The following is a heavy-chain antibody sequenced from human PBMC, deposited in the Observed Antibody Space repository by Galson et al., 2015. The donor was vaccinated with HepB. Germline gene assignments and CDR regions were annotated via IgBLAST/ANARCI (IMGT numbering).Heavy chain of an antibody. V-gene: IGHV5-51*03. CDR2: IFPADSDT. Sequence: QSGAEVKKPGESLRISCKGDGYSFTSFWIGWVRQMPGKGLEWMGLIFPADSDTRYSPSFQGQVTISADKSISTAYLHWSSLKASDTAMYYCARRRRIALSGSASYYFDYWGQGSQVTVSS. CDR3: ARRRRIALSGSASYYFDY. J-gene: IGHJ4*02. D-gene: IGHD6-19*01. CDR1: GYSFTSFW.